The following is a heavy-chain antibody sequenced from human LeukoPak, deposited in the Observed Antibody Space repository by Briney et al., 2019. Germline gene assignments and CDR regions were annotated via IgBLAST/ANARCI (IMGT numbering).Heavy chain of an antibody. V-gene: IGHV3-21*01. CDR2: ISSSSSYI. CDR1: GFTFSSSW. J-gene: IGHJ4*02. D-gene: IGHD6-13*01. Sequence: RGSLRLSCEASGFTFSSSWMHWVRQAPGKGLEWVSSISSSSSYIYYADSVKGRFTISRDNAKNSLYLQMNSLRAEDTAVYYCARVKGSSWYFDYWGQGTLVTVSS. CDR3: ARVKGSSWYFDY.